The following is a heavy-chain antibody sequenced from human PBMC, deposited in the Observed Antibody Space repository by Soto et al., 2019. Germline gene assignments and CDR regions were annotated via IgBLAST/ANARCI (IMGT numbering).Heavy chain of an antibody. CDR2: IYYSGST. CDR3: ARQGSSSWYIHYYYGIDV. CDR1: GGSISSSSYY. Sequence: SETLSLTCTVSGGSISSSSYYWGWIRQPPGKGLEWIGSIYYSGSTYYNPSLKSRVTISVDTSKNQFSLKLSSVTAADTAVYYCARQGSSSWYIHYYYGIDVWGQGTTVTVSS. D-gene: IGHD6-13*01. J-gene: IGHJ6*02. V-gene: IGHV4-39*01.